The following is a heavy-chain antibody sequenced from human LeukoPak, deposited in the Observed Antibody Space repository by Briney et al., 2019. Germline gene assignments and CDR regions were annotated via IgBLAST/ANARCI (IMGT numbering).Heavy chain of an antibody. Sequence: SETLSLTCTVSGGSISSYYWSWIRQPPGKGLEWIGYIYYSGSTNYNPSLKSRVTISVDTSKNQFSLKLSSVTAADTAVYYCARYVLYGSGSYFHYYYYYGMDVWGQGTTVTVSS. CDR1: GGSISSYY. CDR3: ARYVLYGSGSYFHYYYYYGMDV. D-gene: IGHD3-10*01. J-gene: IGHJ6*02. CDR2: IYYSGST. V-gene: IGHV4-59*08.